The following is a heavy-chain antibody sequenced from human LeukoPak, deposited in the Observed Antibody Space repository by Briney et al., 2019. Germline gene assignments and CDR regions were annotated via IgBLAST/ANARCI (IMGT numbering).Heavy chain of an antibody. J-gene: IGHJ3*02. CDR2: IYYSGST. CDR1: GGSISSSSYY. D-gene: IGHD6-6*01. V-gene: IGHV4-39*01. Sequence: KPWETLSLTCTVSGGSISSSSYYWGWIRQPPGKGLEWIGSIYYSGSTYYNPSLKSRVTISVDTSKNQFSLKLSSVTAADTAVYYCARPLWQLVRSYAFDIWGQGTMVTVSS. CDR3: ARPLWQLVRSYAFDI.